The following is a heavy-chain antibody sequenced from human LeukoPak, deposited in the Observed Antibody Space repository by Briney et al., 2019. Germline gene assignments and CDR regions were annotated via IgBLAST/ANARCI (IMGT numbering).Heavy chain of an antibody. V-gene: IGHV4-38-2*01. CDR1: GFSFSSDFY. CDR2: IYHSGST. Sequence: PSETLALTCAVSGFSFSSDFYWGWVRQSPGKGLVWIGTIYHSGSTFYNPSLKSRVTILADKSKNEVFLKVNSVTAADTAVYYCGRVIGDYVIGWYFDLWGRGTLVTVSS. CDR3: GRVIGDYVIGWYFDL. J-gene: IGHJ2*01. D-gene: IGHD3-10*02.